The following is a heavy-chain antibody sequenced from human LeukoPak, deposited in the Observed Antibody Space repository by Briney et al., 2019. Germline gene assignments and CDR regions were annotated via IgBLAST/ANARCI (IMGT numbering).Heavy chain of an antibody. V-gene: IGHV3-21*01. CDR2: ISSSSSYI. Sequence: GGSLRLSCAASGFTFSTSWMSWVRQPPGKGLEWVSSISSSSSYIYYADSVKGRFTISRDNAKNSLYLQMNSLRAEDTAVYYCARDHGLDYWGQGTLVTVSS. CDR1: GFTFSTSW. D-gene: IGHD2-8*01. J-gene: IGHJ4*02. CDR3: ARDHGLDY.